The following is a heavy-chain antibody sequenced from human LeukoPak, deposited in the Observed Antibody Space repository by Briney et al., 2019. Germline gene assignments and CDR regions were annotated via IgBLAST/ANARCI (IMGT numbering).Heavy chain of an antibody. J-gene: IGHJ3*02. CDR1: GFTFSSYN. CDR3: AKDSGVGMATTFSILDI. D-gene: IGHD5-24*01. CDR2: ISSSSRTI. Sequence: PGGSLRLSCAASGFTFSSYNMDWVRQAPGKGLEWVSYISSSSRTIYYADSVKGRFTISRDNAKNSLYLQMNSLRAEDTAVYYCAKDSGVGMATTFSILDIWGQGTMVTVSS. V-gene: IGHV3-48*01.